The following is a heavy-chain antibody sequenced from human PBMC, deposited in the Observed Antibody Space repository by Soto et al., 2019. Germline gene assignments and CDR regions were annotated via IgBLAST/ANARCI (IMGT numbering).Heavy chain of an antibody. J-gene: IGHJ4*02. CDR3: AKGGRQWLVTSDFNY. V-gene: IGHV3-53*05. D-gene: IGHD6-19*01. CDR2: IYSGGTT. CDR1: GFTVSSNY. Sequence: PGGSLRLSCAAAGFTVSSNYMTWVRQAPGKGLEWVSVIYSGGTTYSVDSVKGRFSISRDSSKNTVSLEMTSLRAEDTAVYYCAKGGRQWLVTSDFNYWGQGA.